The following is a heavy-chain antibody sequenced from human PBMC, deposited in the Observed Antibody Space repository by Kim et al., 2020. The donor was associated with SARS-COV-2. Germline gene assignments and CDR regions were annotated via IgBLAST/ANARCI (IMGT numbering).Heavy chain of an antibody. CDR3: ARHGPKSTEEGFDP. CDR1: GGSISSSSYY. V-gene: IGHV4-39*01. Sequence: SETLSLTCTVSGGSISSSSYYWGWIRQPPGKGLEWIGSIYYSGSTYYNPSLKSRVTISVDTSKNQFSLKLSSVTAADTAVYYCARHGPKSTEEGFDPWGQGTLVTVSS. CDR2: IYYSGST. D-gene: IGHD2-2*01. J-gene: IGHJ5*02.